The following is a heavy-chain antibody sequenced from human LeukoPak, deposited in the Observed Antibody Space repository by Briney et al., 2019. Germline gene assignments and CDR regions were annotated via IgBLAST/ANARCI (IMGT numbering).Heavy chain of an antibody. CDR1: GYTFTSYY. CDR3: ARAVSNEMATIAQFGY. D-gene: IGHD5-24*01. V-gene: IGHV1-46*01. J-gene: IGHJ4*02. CDR2: INPSGGST. Sequence: ASVKVSCKASGYTFTSYYMHWVRQAPGQGLEWMGIINPSGGSTSYAQKFQGRVTMTRDTSTSTVYMELSSLRSEDTAVYYCARAVSNEMATIAQFGYWGQGTLVTVSS.